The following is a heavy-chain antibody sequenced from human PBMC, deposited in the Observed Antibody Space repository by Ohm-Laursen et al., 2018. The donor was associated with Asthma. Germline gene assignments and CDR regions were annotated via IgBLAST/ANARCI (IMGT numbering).Heavy chain of an antibody. D-gene: IGHD3-22*01. J-gene: IGHJ4*02. CDR1: GFTFSSYS. Sequence: SLRLSCSAPGFTFSSYSMNWVRQAPGKGLEWVSSISSSSSYIYYADSVKGRFTISRDNAKNSLYLQMNSLRAEDTAVYYCARGLYDNLWYFDYWGQGTLVTVSS. V-gene: IGHV3-21*01. CDR2: ISSSSSYI. CDR3: ARGLYDNLWYFDY.